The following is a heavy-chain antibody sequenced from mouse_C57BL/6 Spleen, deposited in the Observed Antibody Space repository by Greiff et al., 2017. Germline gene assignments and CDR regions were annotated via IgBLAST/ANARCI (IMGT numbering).Heavy chain of an antibody. CDR2: IDPSDSDT. V-gene: IGHV1-52*01. J-gene: IGHJ4*01. CDR1: GYTFTSYW. D-gene: IGHD2-4*01. Sequence: QVQLQQPGAELVRPGSSVKLSCKASGYTFTSYWMHWVKQRPIQGLEWIGNIDPSDSDTHYNQKFKDKAIMTVEKSSSTTYMQLCSLTSEDSTVYYCASDGLRQGYAIDYWGQGTSVTVSS. CDR3: ASDGLRQGYAIDY.